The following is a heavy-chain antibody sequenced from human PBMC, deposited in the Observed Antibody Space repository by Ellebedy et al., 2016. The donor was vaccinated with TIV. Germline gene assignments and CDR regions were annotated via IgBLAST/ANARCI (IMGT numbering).Heavy chain of an antibody. CDR2: ISGSGGST. V-gene: IGHV3-23*01. Sequence: GESLKISXAASGFTFSSYAMSWVRQAPGKGLEWVSAISGSGGSTYYADSVKGRFTISRDNSRNTLYLQMNTLRAEDTALYYCATRFGGYADWGRGTLVTVSS. CDR3: ATRFGGYAD. J-gene: IGHJ2*01. CDR1: GFTFSSYA. D-gene: IGHD5-12*01.